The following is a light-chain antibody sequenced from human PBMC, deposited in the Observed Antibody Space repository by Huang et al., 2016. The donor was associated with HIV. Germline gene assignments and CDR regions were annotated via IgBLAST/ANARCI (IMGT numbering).Light chain of an antibody. CDR1: QSVSSN. CDR2: AAS. J-gene: IGKJ1*01. CDR3: QQYNNWPRT. V-gene: IGKV3-15*01. Sequence: EIVMTQSPATLSVSPGERATLSCRASQSVSSNLAWYQPKPGQAPRLLIYAASTRATGSPARFSGSGSGTEFTLTISSLQSEDFAVYYCQQYNNWPRTFGQGTKVEIK.